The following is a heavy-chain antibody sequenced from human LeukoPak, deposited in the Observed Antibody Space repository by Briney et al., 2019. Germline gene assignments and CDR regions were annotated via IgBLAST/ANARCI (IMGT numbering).Heavy chain of an antibody. V-gene: IGHV3-23*01. Sequence: GGSLRLSCAASGFTFSSYAMSWVRQAPGKGLEWVSAISGSGGSTYYADSVKGRFTISRDNSKSTLYLQMNSLRAEDTAAYYCARDRSNYYDSSAPLYDFDYWGQGTLVTVSS. J-gene: IGHJ4*02. CDR1: GFTFSSYA. CDR3: ARDRSNYYDSSAPLYDFDY. D-gene: IGHD3-22*01. CDR2: ISGSGGST.